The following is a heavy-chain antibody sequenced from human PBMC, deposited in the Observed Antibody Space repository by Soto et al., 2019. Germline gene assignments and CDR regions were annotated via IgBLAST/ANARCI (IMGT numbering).Heavy chain of an antibody. Sequence: SETLSLTCTVSGGSISSGDYYWSWIRQPPGKGLEWIGYIYHSGSTYYNPSLKSRVTISVDRSKNQFSLKLSSVTAADTAVYYCARQSEYYYASGRAAPLYGMDVWGQGTTVTVSS. D-gene: IGHD3-10*01. J-gene: IGHJ6*02. CDR2: IYHSGST. CDR3: ARQSEYYYASGRAAPLYGMDV. CDR1: GGSISSGDYY. V-gene: IGHV4-30-4*01.